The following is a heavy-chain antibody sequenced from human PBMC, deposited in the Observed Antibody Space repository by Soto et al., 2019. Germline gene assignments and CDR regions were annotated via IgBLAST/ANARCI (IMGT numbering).Heavy chain of an antibody. CDR1: GYSFTSYW. CDR2: IYPGDSDT. D-gene: IGHD6-13*01. V-gene: IGHV5-51*01. CDR3: ARHWGAAADPLTWFDP. Sequence: GESLKISCKGSGYSFTSYWIGWVRQMPGKGLEWMGIIYPGDSDTRYSPSFQGQVTISADKSISTAYLQWSSLKASDTAMYYCARHWGAAADPLTWFDPWGQGTLVTVSS. J-gene: IGHJ5*02.